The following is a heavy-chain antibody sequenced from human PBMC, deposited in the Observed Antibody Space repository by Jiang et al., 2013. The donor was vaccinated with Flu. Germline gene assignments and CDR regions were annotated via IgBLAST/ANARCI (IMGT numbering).Heavy chain of an antibody. CDR3: AKXYGGYSGYDPNTYYYYYYGMDV. J-gene: IGHJ6*01. V-gene: IGHV3-30*18. CDR1: GFTFSSYG. CDR2: ISYDGSNK. D-gene: IGHD5-12*01. Sequence: VQLVESGGGVVQPGRSLRLSCAASGFTFSSYGMHWVRQAPGKGLEWVAVISYDGSNKYYADSVKGRFTISRDNSKNTLYLQMNSLRAEDTAVYYCAKXYGGYSGYDPNTYYYYYYGMDV.